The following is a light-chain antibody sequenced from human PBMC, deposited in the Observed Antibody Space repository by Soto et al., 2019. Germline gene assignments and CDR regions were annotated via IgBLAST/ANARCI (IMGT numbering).Light chain of an antibody. Sequence: QSALTQPASVSGSPGQSITISCTGTSNDVGGYNYVSWYQQHPGKAPKLMIYEVSNRPSGVSNRFSGSKSGNTASLTISGLQAEDEADYYCSSYTSTSTLYVFGTGTKVTV. CDR3: SSYTSTSTLYV. J-gene: IGLJ1*01. CDR2: EVS. V-gene: IGLV2-14*01. CDR1: SNDVGGYNY.